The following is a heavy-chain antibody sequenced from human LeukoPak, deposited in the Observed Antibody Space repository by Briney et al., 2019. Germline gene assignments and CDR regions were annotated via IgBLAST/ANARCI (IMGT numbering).Heavy chain of an antibody. D-gene: IGHD2-15*01. CDR1: GFTFSNYY. CDR2: INGSTI. V-gene: IGHV3-69-1*02. CDR3: AVDSDYYYGMDV. Sequence: GGSLRLSCAASGFTFSNYYMNWIRQAPGKGLEWVSSINGSTIYTADSVKGRFPISRDNAKNSLYLQMNSLRAEDTAVYYCAVDSDYYYGMDVWGQGTTVTVSS. J-gene: IGHJ6*02.